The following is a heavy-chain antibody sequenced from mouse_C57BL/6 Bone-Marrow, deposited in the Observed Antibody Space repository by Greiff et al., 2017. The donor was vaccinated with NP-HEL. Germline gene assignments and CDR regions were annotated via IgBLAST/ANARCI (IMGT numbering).Heavy chain of an antibody. D-gene: IGHD1-1*01. CDR1: GISITTGNYR. CDR3: ARERRPFYYYGFDY. CDR2: IYYSGTI. Sequence: DVQLQESGPGLVKPSQTVFLTCTVTGISITTGNYRWSWIRQFPGNKLEWIGYIYYSGTIPYNPSLTSRTTITRDTPKNQFFLEMNSLTAEDTATYYCARERRPFYYYGFDYWGQGTTLTVSS. J-gene: IGHJ2*01. V-gene: IGHV3-5*01.